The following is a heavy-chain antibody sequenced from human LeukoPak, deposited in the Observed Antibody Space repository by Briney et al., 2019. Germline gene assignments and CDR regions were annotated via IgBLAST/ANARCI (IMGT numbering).Heavy chain of an antibody. CDR3: AREGGPREYQLLYLTNWFDP. CDR1: GGSISSSSYY. D-gene: IGHD2-2*02. J-gene: IGHJ5*02. Sequence: SETLSLTCTVSGGSISSSSYYWGWIRQPPGQGLEWIGSIYYSGSTYYNPSLKSRVTISVDTSKNQFSLKLSSVTAADTAVYYCAREGGPREYQLLYLTNWFDPWGQGTLVTVSS. V-gene: IGHV4-39*02. CDR2: IYYSGST.